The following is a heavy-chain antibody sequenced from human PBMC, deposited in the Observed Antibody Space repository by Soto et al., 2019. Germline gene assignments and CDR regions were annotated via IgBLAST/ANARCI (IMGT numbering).Heavy chain of an antibody. Sequence: QVQLQQWGAGLLKPSETLSLTFAVYGGSFSGYYWSWIRQPPGKGVAWSGELHHSGRTNYTPSLTSRVTKSINTTKKQFSLKLSSVTAADTAVYYCARVLDIVVVVAATASIYDAFNISGQGTMVTVSS. J-gene: IGHJ3*02. V-gene: IGHV4-34*01. CDR1: GGSFSGYY. D-gene: IGHD2-15*01. CDR3: ARVLDIVVVVAATASIYDAFNI. CDR2: LHHSGRT.